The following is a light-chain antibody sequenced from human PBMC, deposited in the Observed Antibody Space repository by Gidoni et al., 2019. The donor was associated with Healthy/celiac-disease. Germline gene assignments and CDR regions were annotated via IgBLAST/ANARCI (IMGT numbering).Light chain of an antibody. CDR1: QSISSY. J-gene: IGKJ4*01. Sequence: DIQMTQSPSSLSASVGDRVTITCRASQSISSYLNWYQQKPGKAPKLLIYAASSLQSGVPSRFSGSGSGPDFTLTISSLQPEDFATYYCQQSYSTPPTFGGWTKVEIK. V-gene: IGKV1-39*01. CDR3: QQSYSTPPT. CDR2: AAS.